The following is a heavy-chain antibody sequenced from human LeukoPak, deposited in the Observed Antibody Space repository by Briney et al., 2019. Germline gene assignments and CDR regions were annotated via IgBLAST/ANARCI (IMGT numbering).Heavy chain of an antibody. CDR3: ARVPTIYYYMDV. Sequence: PSETLSLTCTVSGGSISSGSYYWSWIRQPAGKGLEWIGRIYTSGSTNYNPSLKSRVTISVDTSKSQFSLKLSSVTAADTAVYYCARVPTIYYYMDVWGKGTTVIVSS. J-gene: IGHJ6*03. V-gene: IGHV4-61*02. CDR1: GGSISSGSYY. CDR2: IYTSGST.